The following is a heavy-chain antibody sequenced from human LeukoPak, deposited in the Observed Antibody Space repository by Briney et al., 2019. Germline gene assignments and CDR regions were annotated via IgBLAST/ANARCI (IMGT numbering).Heavy chain of an antibody. CDR3: ARGQWELPHYFDY. D-gene: IGHD1-26*01. CDR2: ISYDGSNK. J-gene: IGHJ4*02. CDR1: GFTFSSYA. V-gene: IGHV3-30*04. Sequence: GGSLRLSCAASGFTFSSYAMHWVRQAPGKGLEWVAVISYDGSNKYYADSVKGRFTISRDNAKNSLYLQMNSLRAEDTAVYYCARGQWELPHYFDYWGQGTLVTVSS.